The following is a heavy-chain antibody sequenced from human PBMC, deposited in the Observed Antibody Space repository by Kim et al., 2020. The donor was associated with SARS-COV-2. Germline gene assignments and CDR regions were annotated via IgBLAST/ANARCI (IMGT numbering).Heavy chain of an antibody. V-gene: IGHV7-4-1*02. Sequence: TYAQGFTGRFVFSLDTSVSTAYLQISSLKAEDTAVYYCARAGGSYGDAFDIWGQGTMVTVSS. D-gene: IGHD1-26*01. CDR3: ARAGGSYGDAFDI. J-gene: IGHJ3*02.